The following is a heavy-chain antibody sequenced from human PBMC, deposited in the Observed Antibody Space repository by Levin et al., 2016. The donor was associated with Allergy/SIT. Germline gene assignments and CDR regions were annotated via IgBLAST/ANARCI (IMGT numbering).Heavy chain of an antibody. D-gene: IGHD2-15*01. CDR3: ARGTAQYCNGGRCYPFDH. CDR2: INEDGSST. Sequence: GGSLRLSCAASGFTFSNYWMNWVRQVPGKGLVWVSRINEDGSSTGYADSVKGRFTFSRDNSKNTLSLQMNSLRAEDTAVYYCARGTAQYCNGGRCYPFDHWGQGALVTVSS. J-gene: IGHJ4*01. V-gene: IGHV3-74*01. CDR1: GFTFSNYW.